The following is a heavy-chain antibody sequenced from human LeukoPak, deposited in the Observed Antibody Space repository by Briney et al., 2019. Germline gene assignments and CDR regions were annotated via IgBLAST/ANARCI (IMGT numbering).Heavy chain of an antibody. Sequence: PGGSLRLSCAASGFTFSTYSMNWVRQAPGKGLEWLSYISTSSSTIYYAESVKGRFTISRDNAKNSLYLQMNSLRVEDTAIYYCAKARGGGSHDDFDYWGQGTLVTASS. CDR2: ISTSSSTI. CDR3: AKARGGGSHDDFDY. CDR1: GFTFSTYS. V-gene: IGHV3-48*01. D-gene: IGHD1-26*01. J-gene: IGHJ4*02.